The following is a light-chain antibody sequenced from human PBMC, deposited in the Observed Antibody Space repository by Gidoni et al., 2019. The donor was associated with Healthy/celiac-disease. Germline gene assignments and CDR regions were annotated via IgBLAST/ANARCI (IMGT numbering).Light chain of an antibody. CDR1: QSVSSN. CDR3: QQYNNWPRT. Sequence: EIVMTQSPATLSVSPGERATLSCRASQSVSSNLAWYQQKPGQAPRLLIYGASTRATSIPARCSGSGSGTEFTLTISSLQSEDFAVYYCQQYNNWPRTFGQGTKVEIK. J-gene: IGKJ1*01. CDR2: GAS. V-gene: IGKV3-15*01.